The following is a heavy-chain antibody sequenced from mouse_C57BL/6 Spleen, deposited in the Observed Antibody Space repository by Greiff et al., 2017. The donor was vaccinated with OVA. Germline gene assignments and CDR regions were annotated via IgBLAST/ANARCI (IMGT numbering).Heavy chain of an antibody. CDR2: ISSGGDYI. Sequence: EVQLVESGEGLVKPGGSLKLSCAASGFTFSSYAMSWVRQTPEKRLEWVAYISSGGDYIYYADTVKGRFTISRANARNPLYLQMSSLKSEDTAMYYCTRENYSNPWYFDVWGTGTTVTVSS. J-gene: IGHJ1*03. V-gene: IGHV5-9-1*02. CDR3: TRENYSNPWYFDV. D-gene: IGHD2-5*01. CDR1: GFTFSSYA.